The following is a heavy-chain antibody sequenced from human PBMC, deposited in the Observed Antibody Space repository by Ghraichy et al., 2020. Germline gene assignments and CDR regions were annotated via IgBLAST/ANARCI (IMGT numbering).Heavy chain of an antibody. D-gene: IGHD1-1*01. CDR3: AKGSTSHFFDY. CDR1: GFTFSSYG. CDR2: IGGSGGTT. V-gene: IGHV3-23*01. J-gene: IGHJ4*02. Sequence: GGSLRLSSAASGFTFSSYGMSWVRQAPGKGLEWVSAIGGSGGTTYYADSVKGRFTISRDDSKNTLYLQMNSLRAEDTAVYYCAKGSTSHFFDYWGQGTLVTVSS.